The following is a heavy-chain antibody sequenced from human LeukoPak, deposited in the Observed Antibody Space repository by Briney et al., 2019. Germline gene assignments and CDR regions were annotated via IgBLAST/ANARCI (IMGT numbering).Heavy chain of an antibody. V-gene: IGHV3-23*01. CDR3: AKTDRGYDPKYFDY. CDR1: GFTFSSYA. J-gene: IGHJ4*02. Sequence: GGSLRLSCAAPGFTFSSYAMSWVRQAPGKGLEWVASISGSGGSTYYADSVKGRFTISRDNSKNTLYLQMNSLRAEDTALYYCAKTDRGYDPKYFDYWGQGTLVTVSS. D-gene: IGHD5-12*01. CDR2: ISGSGGST.